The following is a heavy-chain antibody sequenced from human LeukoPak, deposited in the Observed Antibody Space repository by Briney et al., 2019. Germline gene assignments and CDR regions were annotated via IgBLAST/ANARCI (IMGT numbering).Heavy chain of an antibody. D-gene: IGHD6-19*01. CDR1: GFTFSNYW. CDR3: AKWSVAGSPFDY. Sequence: GGSLRLSCAASGFTFSNYWMTWVRQAPGKGLEWVSAISGSGGSTYYADSVKGRFTISRDNSKNTLYLQMNSLRAEDTAVYYCAKWSVAGSPFDYWGQGTLVTVSS. CDR2: ISGSGGST. V-gene: IGHV3-23*01. J-gene: IGHJ4*02.